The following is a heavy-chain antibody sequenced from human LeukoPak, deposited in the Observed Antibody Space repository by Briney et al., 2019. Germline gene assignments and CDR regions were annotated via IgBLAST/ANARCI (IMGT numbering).Heavy chain of an antibody. J-gene: IGHJ4*02. D-gene: IGHD5-24*01. CDR3: TRHRDGYNFVYDHF. V-gene: IGHV3-73*01. Sequence: GGSLRLSCAASRFTFSRYGMHWVRQASGKGLEWVGRIRSKANSYATAYAASVKGRFTISRDDSKNTAYLQMNSLKTEDTAVYYCTRHRDGYNFVYDHFWGQGTLVTVSS. CDR2: IRSKANSYAT. CDR1: RFTFSRYG.